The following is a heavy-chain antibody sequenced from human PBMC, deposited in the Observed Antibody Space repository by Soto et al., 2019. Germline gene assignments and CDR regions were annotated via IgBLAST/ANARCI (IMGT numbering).Heavy chain of an antibody. CDR2: IKQDGSEK. D-gene: IGHD3-10*01. CDR3: ARDGEVRGVTYYYGMDV. Sequence: GGSLRLSCAASGFTFSSYWMSWVRQAPGKGLEWVANIKQDGSEKYYVDSVKGRFTISRDNAKNSLYLQMNSLRAEDTAVYYCARDGEVRGVTYYYGMDVWGQGTTVTVSS. J-gene: IGHJ6*02. V-gene: IGHV3-7*01. CDR1: GFTFSSYW.